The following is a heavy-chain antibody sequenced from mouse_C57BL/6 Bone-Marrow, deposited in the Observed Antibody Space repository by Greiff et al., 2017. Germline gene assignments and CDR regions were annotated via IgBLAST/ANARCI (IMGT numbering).Heavy chain of an antibody. CDR3: TRIVIYYNFDY. CDR1: GYTFTDYE. Sequence: QVQLQQSGAELVRPGASVTLSCKASGYTFTDYEMHWVKQTPVHGLEWIGAIDPETGGTAYNQKFKGKAILTADKSSSTAYMELRSLTSEDSAVYYCTRIVIYYNFDYWGQGTTLTVSS. CDR2: IDPETGGT. J-gene: IGHJ2*01. V-gene: IGHV1-15*01. D-gene: IGHD2-1*01.